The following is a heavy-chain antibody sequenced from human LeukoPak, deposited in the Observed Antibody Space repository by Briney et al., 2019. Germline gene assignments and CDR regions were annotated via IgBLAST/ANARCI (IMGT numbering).Heavy chain of an antibody. J-gene: IGHJ5*02. D-gene: IGHD3-22*01. CDR3: AGGSYSYDTSGYSWFDP. CDR2: INAGNGNT. Sequence: ASVKVSCKASGYTFTSYAMHWVRLAPGQRLEWMGWINAGNGNTKYSQKFQGRVTITRGTSASTAYMEVSSLRSEDTAVYYCAGGSYSYDTSGYSWFDPWGQGTLVTVSS. CDR1: GYTFTSYA. V-gene: IGHV1-3*01.